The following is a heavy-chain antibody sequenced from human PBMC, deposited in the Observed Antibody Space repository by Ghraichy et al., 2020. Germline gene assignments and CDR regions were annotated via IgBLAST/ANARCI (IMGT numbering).Heavy chain of an antibody. D-gene: IGHD3-10*01. Sequence: SETLSLTCAVYGGSFSGYYWSWIRQPPGKGLEWIGEINHSGSTNYNPSLKSRVTISVDTSKNQFSLKLSSVTAADTAVYYCAREGALGIGGSFLDYWGQGTLVTVSS. V-gene: IGHV4-34*01. CDR1: GGSFSGYY. CDR3: AREGALGIGGSFLDY. J-gene: IGHJ4*02. CDR2: INHSGST.